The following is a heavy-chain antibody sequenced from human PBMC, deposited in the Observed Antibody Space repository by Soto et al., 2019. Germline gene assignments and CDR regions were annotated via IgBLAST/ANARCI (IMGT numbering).Heavy chain of an antibody. CDR3: ARDLGGYSKTADY. J-gene: IGHJ4*02. CDR2: ISSSGGTI. Sequence: GGSLRLSCAASGFTFRDYYMSWIRQAPGKGLEWVSYISSSGGTIYYTDSVKGRFTISRDNAKNSLFLQMNSLRPEDTAVYYCARDLGGYSKTADYWGQGTLVTVSS. V-gene: IGHV3-11*01. D-gene: IGHD4-4*01. CDR1: GFTFRDYY.